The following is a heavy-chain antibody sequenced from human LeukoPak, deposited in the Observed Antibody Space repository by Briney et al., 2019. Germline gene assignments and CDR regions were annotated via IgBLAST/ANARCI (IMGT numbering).Heavy chain of an antibody. D-gene: IGHD2-8*01. V-gene: IGHV3-7*03. Sequence: GGSLRLSCAAAGFTLSNYWMSWVRQAPGKGLEWVANIKKDGSEKYYVDSVKGRFTISRDNAKNSLYLQMNSLRAEDTAVYYCAKWAGPRYFDYWGQGTLVTVSS. CDR2: IKKDGSEK. CDR1: GFTLSNYW. J-gene: IGHJ4*02. CDR3: AKWAGPRYFDY.